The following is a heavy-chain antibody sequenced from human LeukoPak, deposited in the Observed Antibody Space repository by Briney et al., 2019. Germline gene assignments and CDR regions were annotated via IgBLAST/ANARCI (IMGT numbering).Heavy chain of an antibody. V-gene: IGHV3-30*18. Sequence: GGSLRLSCAASGFTFSSYGIHWVRQAPGKGLEWVAVISYDGSNKNYADSVKGRFTISRDDSKNTLYLQMNSLRPEDTAVYYCAKNIGDYNSHYFDYWGQGSLVTVSS. D-gene: IGHD2-21*02. CDR1: GFTFSSYG. CDR3: AKNIGDYNSHYFDY. J-gene: IGHJ4*02. CDR2: ISYDGSNK.